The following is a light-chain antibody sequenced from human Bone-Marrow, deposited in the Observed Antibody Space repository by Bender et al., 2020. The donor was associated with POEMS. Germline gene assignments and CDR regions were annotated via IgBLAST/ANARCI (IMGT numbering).Light chain of an antibody. CDR2: DDS. V-gene: IGLV3-21*02. CDR1: NIGSKS. CDR3: QVWDSSSDHPFV. J-gene: IGLJ1*01. Sequence: SYVLTQPPSVSVAPGQTARITCGGNNIGSKSVHWYQQKPGQAPVLVVYDDSDRPSGIPARFSGSNSVNTATLTISRVEAGDEADYYCQVWDSSSDHPFVFGTGTKVTVL.